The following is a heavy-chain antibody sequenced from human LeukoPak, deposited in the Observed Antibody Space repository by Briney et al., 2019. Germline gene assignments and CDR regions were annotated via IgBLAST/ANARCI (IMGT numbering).Heavy chain of an antibody. V-gene: IGHV1-18*01. Sequence: GASVKVSCKASGYNFTSYGISWVRQAPGQGLEWMGWISVYNGNTNYAQKLQGRVTMTTDTSTSTAYMELRSLRSDDTAVFYCARCGDCTKGVCYYYFDHWGQGTLVTVSS. CDR2: ISVYNGNT. CDR1: GYNFTSYG. J-gene: IGHJ4*02. CDR3: ARCGDCTKGVCYYYFDH. D-gene: IGHD2-8*01.